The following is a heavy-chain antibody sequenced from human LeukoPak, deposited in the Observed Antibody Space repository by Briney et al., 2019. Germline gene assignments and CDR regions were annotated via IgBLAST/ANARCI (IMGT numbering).Heavy chain of an antibody. J-gene: IGHJ3*02. CDR2: IYHSGST. CDR3: ARPVDYDSSGYYAFDI. Sequence: SETLSLTCTVSGYSISSGYYWGWIRQPLGKGLEWIGSIYHSGSTYYNPSLKSRVTISVDTSKNQFSLKLSSVTAADTAVYYCARPVDYDSSGYYAFDIWGQGTMVTVSS. D-gene: IGHD3-22*01. CDR1: GYSISSGYY. V-gene: IGHV4-38-2*02.